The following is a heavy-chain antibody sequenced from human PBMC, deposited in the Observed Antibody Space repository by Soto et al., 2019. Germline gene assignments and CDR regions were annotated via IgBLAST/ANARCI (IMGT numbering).Heavy chain of an antibody. CDR3: ARPIRVGYDSSGYYS. CDR1: GYSFTSYW. J-gene: IGHJ4*02. CDR2: IDPSDSYT. V-gene: IGHV5-10-1*01. D-gene: IGHD3-22*01. Sequence: GESLKISCKGSGYSFTSYWISWVRQMPGKGLEWMGRIDPSDSYTNYSPSFQGHVTISADKSISTAYPQWSSLKASDTAMYYCARPIRVGYDSSGYYSWGQGTLVTVSS.